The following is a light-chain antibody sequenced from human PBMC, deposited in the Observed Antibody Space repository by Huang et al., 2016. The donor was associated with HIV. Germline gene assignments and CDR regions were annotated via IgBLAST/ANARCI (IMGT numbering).Light chain of an antibody. CDR2: DAS. J-gene: IGKJ5*01. Sequence: EIVLTQSPATLSLSPGERATVSCRASQNINDFLAWYQQTPGQPPRLLIDDASTRASGIPARFSGNGSGTDFTLMISSLEPEDFAVYYCQQRSTWPRSITFGQGTRLEI. V-gene: IGKV3-11*01. CDR3: QQRSTWPRSIT. CDR1: QNINDF.